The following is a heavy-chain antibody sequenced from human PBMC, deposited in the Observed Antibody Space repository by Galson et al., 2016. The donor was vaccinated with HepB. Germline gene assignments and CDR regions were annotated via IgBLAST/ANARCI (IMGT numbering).Heavy chain of an antibody. CDR2: MYFTGNT. Sequence: TLSLTCAVSGDSINSGGYSWSWIRQPPGKGLEWIGYMYFTGNTHYNPSLESRVTISVDTPTNQFSLKLSSVTAADTAVYYCARYGRGDSGYEYFFDHWGQGTLVTVSS. V-gene: IGHV4-30-4*07. CDR3: ARYGRGDSGYEYFFDH. J-gene: IGHJ4*02. D-gene: IGHD5-12*01. CDR1: GDSINSGGYS.